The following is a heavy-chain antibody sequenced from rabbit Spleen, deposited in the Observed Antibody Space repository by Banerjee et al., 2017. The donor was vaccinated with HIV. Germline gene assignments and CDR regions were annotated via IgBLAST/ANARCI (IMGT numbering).Heavy chain of an antibody. J-gene: IGHJ4*01. CDR2: IDPVFGAT. CDR3: VRGASSSGYYSL. D-gene: IGHD1-1*01. Sequence: QEQLVESGGGLVQPGGSLKLSCSASGFDFSNYGMSWVRQTPGKGLEWIGYIDPVFGATYYATWVNGRFTISSQNAQNTVSLQMTSLTAADTATYFCVRGASSSGYYSLWGLGTLVTVS. CDR1: GFDFSNYG. V-gene: IGHV1S47*01.